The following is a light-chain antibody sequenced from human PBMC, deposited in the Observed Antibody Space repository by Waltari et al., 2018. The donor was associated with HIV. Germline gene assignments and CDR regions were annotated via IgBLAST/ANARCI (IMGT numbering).Light chain of an antibody. V-gene: IGLV2-23*02. CDR3: CSYAGSSTLI. CDR1: SSDVGSYNL. Sequence: QSALTQPASVSGSPGQSITISCTGTSSDVGSYNLVSWYQQHPAKVPKLIIYEVSKRPSGVSYRFSGSKSGDTASLTISGLQAEDEADYYCCSYAGSSTLIFGGGTKLTVL. J-gene: IGLJ2*01. CDR2: EVS.